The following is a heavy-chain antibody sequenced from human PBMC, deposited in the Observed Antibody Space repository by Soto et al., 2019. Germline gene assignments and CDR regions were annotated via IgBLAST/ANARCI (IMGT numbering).Heavy chain of an antibody. V-gene: IGHV3-33*01. D-gene: IGHD6-19*01. CDR1: GFTFNTHG. CDR3: ARSSGLGIDF. Sequence: QVQLVESGGGVVQPGRSLRLSCAASGFTFNTHGMHWVRQAPGKGLEWVAVIRYDESKKYYEDSVTGRFTISRDNSRSALYLQMDSLRAEDTGVYYCARSSGLGIDFWGQGTLVTVSS. J-gene: IGHJ4*02. CDR2: IRYDESKK.